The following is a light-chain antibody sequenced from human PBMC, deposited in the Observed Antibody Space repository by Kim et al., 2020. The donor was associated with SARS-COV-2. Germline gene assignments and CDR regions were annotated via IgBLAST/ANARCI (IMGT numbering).Light chain of an antibody. V-gene: IGKV3-15*01. J-gene: IGKJ5*01. CDR3: QQYYGRPPLT. Sequence: EIVLTQSPATLSVSPGERATLSCRASQSVGSNLFCYQQQTGQAPSLLLYGASTRAAGIPARFSGGGSGREFIPTTSTLLSDDVAVYYCQQYYGRPPLTFGQGTRLEIK. CDR2: GAS. CDR1: QSVGSN.